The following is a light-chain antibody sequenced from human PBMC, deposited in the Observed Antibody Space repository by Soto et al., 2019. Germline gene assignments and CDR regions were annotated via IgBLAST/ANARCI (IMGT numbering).Light chain of an antibody. V-gene: IGKV3-15*01. CDR2: GAS. Sequence: EIVMTQSPATLSVSPGERATLSCRASQSVSSNLAWYQHQPGQAPRVLIYGASTRATGFPARFNGSGSETEFTLTISSLQSEDFAVYYCQQYNNWPLTFGGGTKVELK. J-gene: IGKJ4*01. CDR1: QSVSSN. CDR3: QQYNNWPLT.